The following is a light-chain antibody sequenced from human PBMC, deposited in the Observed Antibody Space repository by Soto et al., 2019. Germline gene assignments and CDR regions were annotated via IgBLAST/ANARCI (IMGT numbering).Light chain of an antibody. V-gene: IGKV1-39*01. CDR1: QSIGSY. J-gene: IGKJ5*01. CDR2: AAS. CDR3: QQRYSTPIT. Sequence: IQLTQCPSALSASGGDRVKITWRASQSIGSYLTWYQQKKGQAPKXLIYAASSLPSGVPSRFSGSLSGTDFNLTISSLQTEDLTTYDCQQRYSTPITFGQGTRLEI.